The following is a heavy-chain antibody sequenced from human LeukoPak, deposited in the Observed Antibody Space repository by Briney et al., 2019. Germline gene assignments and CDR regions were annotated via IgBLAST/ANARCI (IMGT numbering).Heavy chain of an antibody. CDR2: ISYDGSNK. J-gene: IGHJ4*02. Sequence: PGNSLTLSIAASVFTFSSYAMHWVRQAPAKGLEWVAVISYDGSNKYYADSVKGRSTISRDNSKNTLYLQMNSLRAEDTAVYYCARDFPPVYYYGSGSFVGGQGTLVTVSS. V-gene: IGHV3-30-3*01. CDR1: VFTFSSYA. D-gene: IGHD3-10*01. CDR3: ARDFPPVYYYGSGSFV.